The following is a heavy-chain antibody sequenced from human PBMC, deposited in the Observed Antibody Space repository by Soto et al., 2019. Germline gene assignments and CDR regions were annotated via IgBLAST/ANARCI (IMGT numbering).Heavy chain of an antibody. J-gene: IGHJ6*03. V-gene: IGHV5-51*01. Sequence: GESLKISCKGSGYSFTSYWIGWVRQMPGKGLEWMGIIYPGDSDTRYSPSFQGQVTISADKSISTAYLQWSSLKASDTAMYYCARLIYSGYEPYYYYYYMDVWGKGTTVTVSS. CDR3: ARLIYSGYEPYYYYYYMDV. D-gene: IGHD5-12*01. CDR2: IYPGDSDT. CDR1: GYSFTSYW.